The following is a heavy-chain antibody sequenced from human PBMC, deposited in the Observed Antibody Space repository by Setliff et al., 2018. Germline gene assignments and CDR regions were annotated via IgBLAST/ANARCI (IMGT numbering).Heavy chain of an antibody. V-gene: IGHV4-31*03. CDR3: ARARDGIDFDYFDY. CDR2: IHHSGET. Sequence: SETLSLTCTVSGGSISSSSYYWSWIRQHPGKGLEWIGYIHHSGETFYNPSLRSRVIISVDTSKNQFSLKVTSLIAADTAVYYCARARDGIDFDYFDYWGRGTPVTVSS. J-gene: IGHJ4*02. CDR1: GGSISSSSYY.